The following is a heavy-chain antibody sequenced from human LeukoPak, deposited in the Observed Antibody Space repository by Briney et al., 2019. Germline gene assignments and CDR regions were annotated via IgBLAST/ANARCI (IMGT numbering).Heavy chain of an antibody. CDR1: GGSISSGSYY. CDR2: IYTSGST. J-gene: IGHJ5*02. V-gene: IGHV4-61*02. Sequence: SQTLSLTCTVSGGSISSGSYYWSWIRQPAGKGLEWIGRIYTSGSTNYNPSLKSRVTMSVDTSKNQFSLKLSSVTAADTAVYYCARDRRREQWLENWFDPWGQGTLVTVSS. CDR3: ARDRRREQWLENWFDP. D-gene: IGHD6-19*01.